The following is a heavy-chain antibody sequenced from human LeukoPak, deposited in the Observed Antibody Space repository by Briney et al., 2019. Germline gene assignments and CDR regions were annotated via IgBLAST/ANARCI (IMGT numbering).Heavy chain of an antibody. D-gene: IGHD3-3*01. CDR2: IYVTEST. CDR1: GGSITSYY. V-gene: IGHV4-4*07. CDR3: ARGVFGVVAGWYNWFDP. J-gene: IGHJ5*02. Sequence: SETLSLTCTVSGGSITSYYWSWIRQPAGKGLEWIGRIYVTESTTYNPSLKSRVTISIDTSKNQFSLKLTSVTAADTAVYYCARGVFGVVAGWYNWFDPWGQGTLSPSPQ.